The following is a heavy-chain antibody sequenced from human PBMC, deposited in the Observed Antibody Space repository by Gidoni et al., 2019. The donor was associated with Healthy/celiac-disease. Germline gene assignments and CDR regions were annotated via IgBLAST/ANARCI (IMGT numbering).Heavy chain of an antibody. CDR1: GFPFSGYS. Sequence: EVQLVESGGGLVQPGGSLRLSCAASGFPFSGYSMNWVRQAPGKGLEWVSYISSSSSTIYYADSVKGRFTISRDNAKNSLYLQMNSLRDEDTAVYYCAREGCSSTSCYSFDYWGQGTLVTVSS. CDR3: AREGCSSTSCYSFDY. J-gene: IGHJ4*02. CDR2: ISSSSSTI. D-gene: IGHD2-2*01. V-gene: IGHV3-48*02.